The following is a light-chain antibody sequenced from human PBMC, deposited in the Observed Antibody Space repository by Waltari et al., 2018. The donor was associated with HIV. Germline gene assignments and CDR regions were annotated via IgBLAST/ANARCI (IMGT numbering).Light chain of an antibody. V-gene: IGLV1-40*01. CDR2: GNN. J-gene: IGLJ2*01. CDR1: SSNTGAGYD. Sequence: QSVLTQPPSVSGAPGQRVTISCTGRSSNTGAGYDVHWYQQLPGTAPKLLIYGNNNRPSGVPDRFSGSKSGTSVSLAITGLQAEDEADYFCQSYDSRLRAVVFGGGTKLTVL. CDR3: QSYDSRLRAVV.